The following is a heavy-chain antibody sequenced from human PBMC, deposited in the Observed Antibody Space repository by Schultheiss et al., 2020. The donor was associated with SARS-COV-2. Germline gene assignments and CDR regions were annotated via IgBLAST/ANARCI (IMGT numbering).Heavy chain of an antibody. V-gene: IGHV4-4*07. CDR2: IYTSGST. CDR3: ARLGAATPTNYYMDV. CDR1: GGSISSYY. Sequence: SQTLSLTCAVSGGSISSYYWSWIRQPAGKGLEWIGRIYTSGSTNYNPSLKSRVTISVDTSKNQFSLKLSSVTAADTAVYYCARLGAATPTNYYMDVWGKGTTVTVSS. J-gene: IGHJ6*03. D-gene: IGHD2-15*01.